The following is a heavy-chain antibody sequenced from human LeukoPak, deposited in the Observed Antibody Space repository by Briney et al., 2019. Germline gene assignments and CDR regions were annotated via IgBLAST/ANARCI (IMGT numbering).Heavy chain of an antibody. J-gene: IGHJ6*02. Sequence: NTSETLSLTCAVYGGSFSGYYWSWIRQPPGKGLEWIGYIYYSGSTNYNPSLKSRVTISVDTSKNQFSLKLSSVTAADTAVYYCARHAGYCSSTSCYIGYYYYGMDVWGQGTTVTVSS. CDR1: GGSFSGYY. CDR3: ARHAGYCSSTSCYIGYYYYGMDV. V-gene: IGHV4-59*08. D-gene: IGHD2-2*02. CDR2: IYYSGST.